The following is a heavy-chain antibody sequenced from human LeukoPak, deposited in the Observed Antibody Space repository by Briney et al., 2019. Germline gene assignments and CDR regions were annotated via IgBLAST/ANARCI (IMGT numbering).Heavy chain of an antibody. J-gene: IGHJ4*02. CDR2: IIPIFGTA. CDR1: GGTFSSYA. Sequence: SVKVSCKASGGTFSSYAISWVRQAPGQGLEWMGGIIPIFGTANYAQKFQGRVTITADESTSTAYMELSSLRSEDTAVYYCASGAQTGEDYCYDSSGSKNYDYWGQGTLVTVSS. CDR3: ASGAQTGEDYCYDSSGSKNYDY. V-gene: IGHV1-69*01. D-gene: IGHD3-22*01.